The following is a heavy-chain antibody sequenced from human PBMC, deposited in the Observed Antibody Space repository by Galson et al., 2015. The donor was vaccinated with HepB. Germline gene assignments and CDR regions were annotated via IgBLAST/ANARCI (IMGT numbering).Heavy chain of an antibody. Sequence: SLRLSCAASGFTFNRNAMSWVRQPPGKGLEWVSGISGIGDRTHYADAVKGRFTISRDNSRNMLYLQMNSLRLEDTAFYYCARYPSGEVVGDWFDPWGQGILVTVSS. CDR1: GFTFNRNA. CDR3: ARYPSGEVVGDWFDP. D-gene: IGHD3-22*01. V-gene: IGHV3-23*01. J-gene: IGHJ5*02. CDR2: ISGIGDRT.